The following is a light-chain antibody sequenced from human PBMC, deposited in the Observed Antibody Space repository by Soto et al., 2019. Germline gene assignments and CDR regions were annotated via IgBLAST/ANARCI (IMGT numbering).Light chain of an antibody. J-gene: IGLJ2*01. CDR3: SSYTSSSTLDVV. CDR2: DVS. CDR1: SSDVGGYNY. Sequence: QSALTQPASVSGSPGQSITISCTETSSDVGGYNYVSWYQQHPGKAPKLIIYDVSNRPAGVSNRFSGSKSGNTASLTISGLQAEDEADYYCSSYTSSSTLDVVFGGGTKVTVL. V-gene: IGLV2-14*01.